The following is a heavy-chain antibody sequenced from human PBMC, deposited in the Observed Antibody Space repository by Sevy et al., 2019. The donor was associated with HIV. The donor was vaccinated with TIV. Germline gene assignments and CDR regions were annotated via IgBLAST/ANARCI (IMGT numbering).Heavy chain of an antibody. CDR1: GFSFSSYE. CDR2: ISNSGSSV. Sequence: GGSLRLSCAASGFSFSSYEMNWVRQAPGKGLEWLSYISNSGSSVYYSDSVRGRFTITRDKAMNSLYLQMNSLRAEDTAVYYCARDFPPSATTVAHFDCWGQGTLVTVSS. J-gene: IGHJ4*02. V-gene: IGHV3-48*03. D-gene: IGHD4-17*01. CDR3: ARDFPPSATTVAHFDC.